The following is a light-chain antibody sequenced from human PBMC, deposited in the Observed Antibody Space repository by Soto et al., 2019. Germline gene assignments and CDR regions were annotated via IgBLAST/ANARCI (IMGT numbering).Light chain of an antibody. Sequence: DIPMTQSPSSLSASVGDRVTITCRASQGISSYLAWYQQKLGKVPKLLISAASTLQSGVPSRFSGSGSGTDFTLTISSLQPEDVATYYCQEYSSVITFGQGTRLEIK. CDR1: QGISSY. J-gene: IGKJ5*01. V-gene: IGKV1-27*01. CDR3: QEYSSVIT. CDR2: AAS.